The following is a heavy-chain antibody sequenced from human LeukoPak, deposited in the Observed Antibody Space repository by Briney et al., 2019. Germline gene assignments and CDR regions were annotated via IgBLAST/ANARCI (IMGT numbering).Heavy chain of an antibody. V-gene: IGHV3-74*01. CDR1: GFTFSSYW. J-gene: IGHJ4*02. CDR3: ASTSLVTAIDY. D-gene: IGHD4-23*01. Sequence: PGGSLSLSCVASGFTFSSYWMHGVRQAPGKGLVWVSRINGDGSSTTYADSVKGRFTISRDNAKNTLYLQMNSLRAEDTAVYYCASTSLVTAIDYWGQGTLVTVSS. CDR2: INGDGSST.